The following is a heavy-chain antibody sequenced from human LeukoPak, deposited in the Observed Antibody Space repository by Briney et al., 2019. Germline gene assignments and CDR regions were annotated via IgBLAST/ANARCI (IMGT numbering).Heavy chain of an antibody. Sequence: ASVKVSCKASGYTFTIYYMHWVRQAPGQGLEWMGIINPSGGSTSYAQKFQGRVTMTRDMSTSTVYMELSSLRSEDTAVYYCARDGGGCSSTSCYTWFDPWGQGTLVTVSS. D-gene: IGHD2-2*02. CDR3: ARDGGGCSSTSCYTWFDP. CDR1: GYTFTIYY. J-gene: IGHJ5*02. CDR2: INPSGGST. V-gene: IGHV1-46*01.